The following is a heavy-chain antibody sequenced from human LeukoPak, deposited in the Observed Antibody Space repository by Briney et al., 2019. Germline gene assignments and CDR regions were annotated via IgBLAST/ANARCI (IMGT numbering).Heavy chain of an antibody. CDR1: GFTVSRNY. J-gene: IGHJ6*03. D-gene: IGHD3-10*01. CDR3: ARVTRGIISFTTYYSYYYRDV. Sequence: GSLRLSCAVSGFTVSRNYMTWVRQAPGKGLEWVSVIYSGDSTSYADSVKGRFTISRVNSKNTVFLQMNSLRAEDTALYYCARVTRGIISFTTYYSYYYRDVWGKGTTVTVSS. CDR2: IYSGDST. V-gene: IGHV3-53*01.